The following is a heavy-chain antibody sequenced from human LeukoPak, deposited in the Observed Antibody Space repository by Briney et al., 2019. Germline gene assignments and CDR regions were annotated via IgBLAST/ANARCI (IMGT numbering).Heavy chain of an antibody. CDR2: ISAYSTYNGNT. V-gene: IGHV1-18*01. J-gene: IGHJ6*03. CDR1: GYTFTSYG. CDR3: ARGKYQLEEYYYMDV. D-gene: IGHD2-2*01. Sequence: ASVKVSCKASGYTFTSYGISWVRRAPGQGPEWMGWISAYSTYNGNTNYAQKFQGRVTITADESTSTAYMELSSLRSEDTAVYYCARGKYQLEEYYYMDVWGKGTTVTVSS.